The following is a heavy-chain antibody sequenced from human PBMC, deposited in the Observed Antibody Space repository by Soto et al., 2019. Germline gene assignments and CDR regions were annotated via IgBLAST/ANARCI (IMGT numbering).Heavy chain of an antibody. V-gene: IGHV3-23*01. CDR1: GFTFSSYS. D-gene: IGHD2-2*01. CDR2: ISPAGDKT. Sequence: GGSLRLSCVGSGFTFSSYSMSWARQAPGKGLEWVSAISPAGDKTYYADSVKGQFSISRDNSRNTLFLQMNSLRAEHTAVYYCARVDPGYCSSTSCRDFDYWGLGTLVTVSS. CDR3: ARVDPGYCSSTSCRDFDY. J-gene: IGHJ4*02.